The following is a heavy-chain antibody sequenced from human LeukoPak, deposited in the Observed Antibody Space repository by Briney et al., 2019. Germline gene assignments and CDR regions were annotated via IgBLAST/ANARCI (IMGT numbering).Heavy chain of an antibody. D-gene: IGHD1-26*01. Sequence: GGSLRLSCTASGSTFSTYPMTWVRQAPGQGLEWVPAISGYSVTIYYADSVKGRFTISRDNSKNTLYLQMYSLRAEDTAVYYCAKILSGTYSFDLWGQGTLVTVSS. CDR1: GSTFSTYP. V-gene: IGHV3-23*01. CDR2: ISGYSVTI. J-gene: IGHJ4*02. CDR3: AKILSGTYSFDL.